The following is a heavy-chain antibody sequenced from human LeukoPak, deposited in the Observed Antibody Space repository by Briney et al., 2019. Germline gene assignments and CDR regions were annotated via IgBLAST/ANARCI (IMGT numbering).Heavy chain of an antibody. D-gene: IGHD6-13*01. CDR2: IYYSGST. J-gene: IGHJ3*01. V-gene: IGHV4-39*01. CDR1: GGSISSSSYY. Sequence: PSETLSLTCTVSGGSISSSSYYWGWIRQPPGKGLEWIGSIYYSGSTYYNPSLKSRVTISVDTSKNQFSLKLSSVTAADTAVYYCARHPPFIAELDYWGQGTTVTVSS. CDR3: ARHPPFIAELDY.